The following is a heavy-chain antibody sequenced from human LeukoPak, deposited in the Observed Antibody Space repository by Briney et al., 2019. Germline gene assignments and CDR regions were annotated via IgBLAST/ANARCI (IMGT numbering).Heavy chain of an antibody. V-gene: IGHV1-18*01. Sequence: ASVKVSCKSSGYTFTSYAMHWVRQAPGQRLEWMGWISASNGNTNYAQKLQGRVTMTTDTSTSTAYMELRSLRSDDTAVYYCARDMTPGRYCSSTSCYNFGYWGQGTLVTVSS. CDR1: GYTFTSYA. J-gene: IGHJ4*02. D-gene: IGHD2-2*02. CDR3: ARDMTPGRYCSSTSCYNFGY. CDR2: ISASNGNT.